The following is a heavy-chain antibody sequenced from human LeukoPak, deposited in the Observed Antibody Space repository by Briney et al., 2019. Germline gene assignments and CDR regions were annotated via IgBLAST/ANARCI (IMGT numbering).Heavy chain of an antibody. Sequence: PGESLKISCKGSGYSFTSYWIGWVRQMPGKGLEWMGIMWPGDSDTRYSPSFEGQVTISADKSISTAYLQWSSLKASDTAIYYRVSPRSGVGIDYWGQGTLVTVSS. CDR2: MWPGDSDT. J-gene: IGHJ4*02. V-gene: IGHV5-51*01. CDR1: GYSFTSYW. D-gene: IGHD3-10*01. CDR3: VSPRSGVGIDY.